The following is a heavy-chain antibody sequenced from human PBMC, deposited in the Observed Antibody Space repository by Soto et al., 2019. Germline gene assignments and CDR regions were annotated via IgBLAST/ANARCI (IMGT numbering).Heavy chain of an antibody. Sequence: QVQLVESGGGVVQPGRSLRLSCAASGFTFSSYGMHWVRQAPGKGLEWISLISHDGSNRYYADSVKGRFTISRDNSNNTLFLQLNRLRPEDTAMYYCFGKLFWRGYWGQGALVTVSS. CDR1: GFTFSSYG. J-gene: IGHJ4*02. V-gene: IGHV3-30*03. CDR3: FGKLFWRGY. D-gene: IGHD3-16*01. CDR2: ISHDGSNR.